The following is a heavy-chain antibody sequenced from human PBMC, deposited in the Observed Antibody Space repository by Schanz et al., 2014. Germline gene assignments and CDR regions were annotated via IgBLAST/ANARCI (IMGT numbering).Heavy chain of an antibody. Sequence: QVQLQESGPGLVKPSETLSLTCTVSGDSIGTYQWSWIRQPPGKGLEWIGYVYHSGVTTYKSSLKSGVSKTFDKKKNHFPLNLTSVTAADTAVYYCARSTYDFWSAFDYWGQGILVAVSS. CDR1: GDSIGTYQ. CDR3: ARSTYDFWSAFDY. V-gene: IGHV4-59*08. D-gene: IGHD3-3*01. J-gene: IGHJ4*02. CDR2: VYHSGVT.